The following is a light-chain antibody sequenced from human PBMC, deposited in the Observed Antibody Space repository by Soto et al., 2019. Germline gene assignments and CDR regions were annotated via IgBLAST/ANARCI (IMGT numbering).Light chain of an antibody. J-gene: IGLJ1*01. CDR2: GNT. CDR1: SSDIGAGFD. CDR3: QSYENSRTGFYV. V-gene: IGLV1-40*01. Sequence: QPVLTQPPSVSGAPGQRVTISCTGSSSDIGAGFDVHWYQHLPGTAPKLLIYGNTNRPSGVPGRFSGSKSGTSASLVITGLQAEDEADYYCQSYENSRTGFYVFGTGTKVTFL.